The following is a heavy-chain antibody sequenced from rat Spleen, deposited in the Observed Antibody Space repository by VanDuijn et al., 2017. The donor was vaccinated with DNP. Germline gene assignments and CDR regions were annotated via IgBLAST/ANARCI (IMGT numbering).Heavy chain of an antibody. CDR1: GFTFSNYG. CDR2: ITNSGGST. CDR3: TTLYGYTPIWFAY. Sequence: EVQLVESGGGLVQPGRSLKLSCAASGFTFSNYGMAWVRQAPTKGLEWVASITNSGGSTYYRDSVKGRFTISRDNAKSTLYLQMDSLRSEDTATFYCTTLYGYTPIWFAYWAQGTLFTVSS. V-gene: IGHV5-27*01. J-gene: IGHJ3*01. D-gene: IGHD1-9*01.